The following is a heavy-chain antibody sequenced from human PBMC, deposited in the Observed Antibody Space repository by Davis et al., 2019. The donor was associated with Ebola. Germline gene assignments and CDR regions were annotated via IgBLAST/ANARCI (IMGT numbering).Heavy chain of an antibody. CDR2: IKQDGSEK. V-gene: IGHV3-7*01. D-gene: IGHD1-26*01. CDR3: ARGGGSDSGIFFQH. CDR1: GFTFSSYW. J-gene: IGHJ1*01. Sequence: GESLKISCAASGFTFSSYWMSWVRQAPGKGLEWVANIKQDGSEKYYVDSVKGRFTISRDNAKNSLYLQMNSLRAEDTAVYYCARGGGSDSGIFFQHWGQGTLATVSS.